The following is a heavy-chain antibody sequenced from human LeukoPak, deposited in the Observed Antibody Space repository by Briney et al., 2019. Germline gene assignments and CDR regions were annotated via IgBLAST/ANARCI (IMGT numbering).Heavy chain of an antibody. CDR2: FDPEDGET. Sequence: ASVKVSCKVSGYTLTELSMHWVRQAPGKGLEWMGGFDPEDGETIYAQKFQGRVTMTEDTSTDTAYMELCSLRSEDTAVYYCAGVRGVISWFDPWGQGTLVTVSS. J-gene: IGHJ5*02. CDR1: GYTLTELS. CDR3: AGVRGVISWFDP. D-gene: IGHD3-10*01. V-gene: IGHV1-24*01.